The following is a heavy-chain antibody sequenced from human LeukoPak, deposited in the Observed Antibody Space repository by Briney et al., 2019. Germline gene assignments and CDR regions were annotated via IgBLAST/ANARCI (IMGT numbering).Heavy chain of an antibody. CDR3: AKGSGSGWYGWFAP. V-gene: IGHV3-23*01. J-gene: IGHJ5*02. CDR2: IEASGGAT. Sequence: GGSLRLSCAASGFSFSAYAMYWVRRAPGKGLEWVSSIEASGGATYYADSVKGRFTISRDNSKNTFYLQMNSLRADDTAVYYCAKGSGSGWYGWFAPWGQGTLVTVSS. CDR1: GFSFSAYA. D-gene: IGHD6-19*01.